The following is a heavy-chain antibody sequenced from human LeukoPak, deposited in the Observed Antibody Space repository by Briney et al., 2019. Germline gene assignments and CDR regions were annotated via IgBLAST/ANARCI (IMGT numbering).Heavy chain of an antibody. D-gene: IGHD3-22*01. Sequence: GGSLRLSCAASGITFDDYGMSWVRQAPGKGLEWVSGINWNGGSTGYADSVKGRFTISRDNGKNSLYLQMNSLRAEDTALYYCARGGDSSGSYFDYWGQGTLVSVSS. CDR2: INWNGGST. CDR3: ARGGDSSGSYFDY. J-gene: IGHJ4*02. CDR1: GITFDDYG. V-gene: IGHV3-20*04.